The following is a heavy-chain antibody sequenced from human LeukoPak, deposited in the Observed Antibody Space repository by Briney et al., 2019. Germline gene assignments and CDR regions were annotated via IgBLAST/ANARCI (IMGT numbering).Heavy chain of an antibody. CDR2: IKQDGSEK. D-gene: IGHD4-17*01. V-gene: IGHV3-7*01. Sequence: GGSLRLSCAASGFTFSSYWMSWVRQAPGKGLEWVANIKQDGSEKYYVDSVKGRFTISRDNAKNSLYLQMNSLRVEDTAVYYCARDMGYDDYGDSFDYWGQGTLVTVSS. CDR1: GFTFSSYW. J-gene: IGHJ4*02. CDR3: ARDMGYDDYGDSFDY.